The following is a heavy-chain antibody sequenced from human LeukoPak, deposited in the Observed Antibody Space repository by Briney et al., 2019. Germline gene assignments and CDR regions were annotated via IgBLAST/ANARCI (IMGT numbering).Heavy chain of an antibody. CDR1: GYTFTGYY. V-gene: IGHV1-2*02. CDR3: ARDLVGYCSSTSCYGRGNYYYYYMDV. Sequence: ASVKVSFKASGYTFTGYYMHWVRQAPGQGLEWMGWINPNSGGTNYAQKFQGRVTMTRDTSISTAYMELSRLRSDDTAVYYCARDLVGYCSSTSCYGRGNYYYYYMDVWGKGTTVTVSS. D-gene: IGHD2-2*01. CDR2: INPNSGGT. J-gene: IGHJ6*03.